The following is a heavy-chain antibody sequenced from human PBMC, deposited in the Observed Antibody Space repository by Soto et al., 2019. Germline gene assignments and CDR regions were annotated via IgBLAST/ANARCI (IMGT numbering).Heavy chain of an antibody. Sequence: QVQLVESGGGVVQRGRSLRLSCAASGFTFSSYGMHWVRQAPGKGLEWVALIWYDGSDKLYADSVKGRFTISRDDSKNTVYLQISSLRAEDTAVYYCARGIGCSGGSCYPGNWFDPWGQGTLVTVSS. D-gene: IGHD2-15*01. CDR1: GFTFSSYG. V-gene: IGHV3-33*01. J-gene: IGHJ5*02. CDR2: IWYDGSDK. CDR3: ARGIGCSGGSCYPGNWFDP.